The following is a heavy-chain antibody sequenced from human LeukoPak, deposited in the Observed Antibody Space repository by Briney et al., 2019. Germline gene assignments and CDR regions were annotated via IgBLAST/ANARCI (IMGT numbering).Heavy chain of an antibody. CDR1: GFTFSSYA. CDR3: ARASNIAAPPGGSTWILFDY. V-gene: IGHV3-30-3*01. D-gene: IGHD6-6*01. CDR2: ISYDGSNK. J-gene: IGHJ4*02. Sequence: GGSLRLSCAASGFTFSSYAMHWVRQAPGKGLEWVAVISYDGSNKYYADSVKGRFTISRDNSKNTLYLQMNSLRAEDTAVYYCARASNIAAPPGGSTWILFDYWGQGTLVTVSS.